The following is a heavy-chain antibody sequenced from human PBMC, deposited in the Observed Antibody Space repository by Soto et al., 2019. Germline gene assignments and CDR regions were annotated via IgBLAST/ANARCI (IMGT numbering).Heavy chain of an antibody. D-gene: IGHD6-19*01. V-gene: IGHV3-30*03. CDR1: GFNFGVFG. J-gene: IGHJ4*02. Sequence: QVRLVESGGGVVQPGRSLRLSCAASGFNFGVFGMHWVRQAPGKGLEWLSVLSYEGSEEYYADSVRGRFTISRDNSKNTLFLQMDSLRVDDTGVYYCALTRRSSLLEVAGPGFKYWGQGTLVPVS. CDR3: ALTRRSSLLEVAGPGFKY. CDR2: LSYEGSEE.